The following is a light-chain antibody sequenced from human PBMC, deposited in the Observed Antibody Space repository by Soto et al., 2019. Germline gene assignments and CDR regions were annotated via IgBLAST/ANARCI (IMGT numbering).Light chain of an antibody. J-gene: IGKJ1*01. CDR2: GAS. CDR1: QSVSSSY. V-gene: IGKV3-20*01. CDR3: QQYGSSPPT. Sequence: EIVLTQSPGTLSLSPGERATLSCRASQSVSSSYLAWYQQKPGQAPRLLIYGASSRATGIPDRFSGSGSGTDFTLTISRLEPEDLAVYSCQQYGSSPPTFGQGTKVELK.